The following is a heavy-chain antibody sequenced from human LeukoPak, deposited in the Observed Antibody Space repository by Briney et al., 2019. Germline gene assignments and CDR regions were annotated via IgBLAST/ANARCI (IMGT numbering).Heavy chain of an antibody. CDR1: GFTFSSYW. V-gene: IGHV3-74*01. CDR3: ARSAHCSGGSCYSPFDY. J-gene: IGHJ4*02. CDR2: INSDGSST. D-gene: IGHD2-15*01. Sequence: PGGSLRLSCAASGFTFSSYWMHWVRQAPGKGLVWVSRINSDGSSTSYADSVKGRSTISRDNAKNTLYLQMNSLRAEDTAVYYCARSAHCSGGSCYSPFDYWGQGTLVTVSS.